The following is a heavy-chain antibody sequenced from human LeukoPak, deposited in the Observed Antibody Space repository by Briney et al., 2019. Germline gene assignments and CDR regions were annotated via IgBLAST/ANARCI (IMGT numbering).Heavy chain of an antibody. D-gene: IGHD4-11*01. CDR3: TRKGTVTTPFDY. V-gene: IGHV6-1*01. CDR1: GDSVSSNSAA. J-gene: IGHJ4*02. CDR2: TFYRSKRFT. Sequence: SQTLSLTCAISGDSVSSNSAAWNWVRQSPSRGLEWLGRTFYRSKRFTDYAVSVKSRITINADTSKNQFSLQLNSVTPEDTAVYYCTRKGTVTTPFDYWGQGILVTVSS.